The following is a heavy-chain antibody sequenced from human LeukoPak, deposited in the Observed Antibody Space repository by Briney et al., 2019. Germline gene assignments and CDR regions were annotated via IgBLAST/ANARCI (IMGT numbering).Heavy chain of an antibody. CDR2: IYHSGST. J-gene: IGHJ4*02. V-gene: IGHV4-30-2*01. CDR1: GGSISSGGYS. Sequence: SQTLSLTCDVSGGSISSGGYSWGWIRQPPGKGLEWIGYIYHSGSTYYNPSLKSRVTISVDRSKNQFSLKLSSVTAADTAVYYCARAREDSYGPGVFDYWGQGTLVTVSS. D-gene: IGHD5-18*01. CDR3: ARAREDSYGPGVFDY.